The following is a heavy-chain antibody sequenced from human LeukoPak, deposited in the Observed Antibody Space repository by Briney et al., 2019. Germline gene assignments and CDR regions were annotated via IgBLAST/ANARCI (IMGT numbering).Heavy chain of an antibody. D-gene: IGHD3-10*01. J-gene: IGHJ4*02. V-gene: IGHV3-30*04. CDR2: ISFDGVRK. CDR3: AKERQSSGYFDS. Sequence: GRSLTLSCAASGFTFSDYAMHWVRQAPGKGLEWVAVISFDGVRKYYVDSVKGRFIISRDNSENTLFLHMSSLRTEDTAVYYCAKERQSSGYFDSWGQGALVIVSS. CDR1: GFTFSDYA.